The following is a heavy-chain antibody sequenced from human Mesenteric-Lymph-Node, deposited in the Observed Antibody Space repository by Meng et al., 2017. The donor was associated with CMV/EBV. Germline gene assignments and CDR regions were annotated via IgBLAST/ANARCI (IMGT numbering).Heavy chain of an antibody. CDR3: ARALGYCSRTICYTWFDP. V-gene: IGHV3-20*04. CDR2: INWNGGST. CDR1: GFTFDDYG. Sequence: GESLKISCAASGFTFDDYGMSWVRQAPGKGLEWVSGINWNGGSTGYADSVKGRFTISRDNAKNSLYLQMNSLRAEDTAVYYCARALGYCSRTICYTWFDPWGQGTLVTVSS. D-gene: IGHD2-2*02. J-gene: IGHJ5*02.